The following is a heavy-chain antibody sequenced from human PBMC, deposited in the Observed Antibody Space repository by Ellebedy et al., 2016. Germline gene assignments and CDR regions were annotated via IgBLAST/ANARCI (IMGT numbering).Heavy chain of an antibody. Sequence: GGSLRLSCAASGFTFSSYAMSWVRQAPGKGLEWVSAISGSGGSTYYADSVKGRFTISRDNSKNTLYLQMNSLRAEDTAVYYCAKVLPVVVAAKWSLLDAFDIWGQGTMVTVSS. J-gene: IGHJ3*02. CDR3: AKVLPVVVAAKWSLLDAFDI. CDR2: ISGSGGST. D-gene: IGHD2-15*01. CDR1: GFTFSSYA. V-gene: IGHV3-23*01.